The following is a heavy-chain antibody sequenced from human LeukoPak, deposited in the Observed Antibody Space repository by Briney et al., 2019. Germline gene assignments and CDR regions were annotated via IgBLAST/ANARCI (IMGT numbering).Heavy chain of an antibody. D-gene: IGHD2-21*02. Sequence: ASVKVSCKASGYTFTTYYMHWVRQAPGQGLEWMGIINPSGGSTSYAQKFQGRVTMTRDTSTSTVYMELSSLRSEDTAVYYCARVEGVVVTATGIDYWGQGTLVTVSS. V-gene: IGHV1-46*01. J-gene: IGHJ4*02. CDR3: ARVEGVVVTATGIDY. CDR1: GYTFTTYY. CDR2: INPSGGST.